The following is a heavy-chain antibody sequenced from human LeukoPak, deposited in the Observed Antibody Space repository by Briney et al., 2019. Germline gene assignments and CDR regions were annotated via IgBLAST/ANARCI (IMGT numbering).Heavy chain of an antibody. CDR3: ARGRVHFNWNWEGNNWFDP. J-gene: IGHJ5*02. Sequence: GGSLRLSCAAYGLTLITYWIASVRQAPGRGLEWEANIKQDGREIYYVDSVKGRFTISRDNAKNSLYLQMNSLKAEDTAVYYCARGRVHFNWNWEGNNWFDPWGQGTLVTVSS. CDR2: IKQDGREI. V-gene: IGHV3-7*01. D-gene: IGHD1-7*01. CDR1: GLTLITYW.